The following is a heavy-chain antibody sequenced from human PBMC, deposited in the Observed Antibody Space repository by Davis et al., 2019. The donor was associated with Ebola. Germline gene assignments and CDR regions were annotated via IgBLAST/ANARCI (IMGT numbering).Heavy chain of an antibody. CDR2: IYNTGST. Sequence: PSETLSLTCTVSGDSISSGSYYWSWIRQPAGKGLEWIGYIYNTGSTNYKPSLKSRVTISLDTSKNQFSLRLTSVIAADTAVYFCARGFAVTRFDLWGQGTLVTVSS. D-gene: IGHD4-17*01. CDR3: ARGFAVTRFDL. V-gene: IGHV4-61*10. CDR1: GDSISSGSYY. J-gene: IGHJ4*02.